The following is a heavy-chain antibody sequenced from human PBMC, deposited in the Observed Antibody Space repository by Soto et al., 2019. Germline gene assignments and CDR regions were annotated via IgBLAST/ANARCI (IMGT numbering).Heavy chain of an antibody. CDR1: GGSISSGGYY. Sequence: QVQLQESGPGLVKPSETLSLTCTVSGGSISSGGYYWTWIRQHPGKGLEWIGYIYYSGSTYYNPSLKSRLTMSVATSKNQFSLKLYSGTAADTAVYYCARADSGGSAYFDYWGQGTLVTVSS. CDR2: IYYSGST. D-gene: IGHD6-19*01. J-gene: IGHJ4*02. V-gene: IGHV4-31*03. CDR3: ARADSGGSAYFDY.